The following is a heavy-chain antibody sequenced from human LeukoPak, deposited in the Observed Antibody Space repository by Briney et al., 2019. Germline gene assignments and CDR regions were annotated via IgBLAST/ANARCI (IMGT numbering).Heavy chain of an antibody. CDR2: IYXXXXX. CDR3: ARSLIVVVPAANPPNIRGGSWFDP. D-gene: IGHD2-2*01. Sequence: GKXLXXIGYIYXXXXXXXNPSLKSRVTISVDTSKNQFSLKLSSVTAADTAVYYCARSLIVVVPAANPPNIRGGSWFDPWGQGTLVTVSS. V-gene: IGHV4-31*02. J-gene: IGHJ5*02.